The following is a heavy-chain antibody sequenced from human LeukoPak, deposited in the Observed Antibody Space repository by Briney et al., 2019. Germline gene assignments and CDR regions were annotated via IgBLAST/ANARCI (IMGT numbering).Heavy chain of an antibody. CDR2: INHSGST. CDR1: GGSFSGYY. J-gene: IGHJ1*01. CDR3: ASLAAAGRLGFQH. D-gene: IGHD6-13*01. Sequence: SETLSLTCAVYGGSFSGYYWSWIRQPPGKGLEWIGEINHSGSTNYNPSLKSRVTISVDTSKNQFSLKLSPVTAADTAVYYCASLAAAGRLGFQHWGQGTLVTVSS. V-gene: IGHV4-34*01.